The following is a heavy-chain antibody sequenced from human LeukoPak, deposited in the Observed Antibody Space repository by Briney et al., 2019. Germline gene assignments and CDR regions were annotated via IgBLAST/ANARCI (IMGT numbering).Heavy chain of an antibody. D-gene: IGHD3-10*01. J-gene: IGHJ5*02. CDR1: GGSISTYY. CDR3: ARGRGDSRGTSFDP. V-gene: IGHV4-59*01. Sequence: SETLSLTCIVSGGSISTYYWSWIRQPPGKGLEWIGYICYTGSTTYNPSLKSRVSISVDTSKNKFSLDLNSVSAADTAVYYCARGRGDSRGTSFDPWGQGTLVTVSS. CDR2: ICYTGST.